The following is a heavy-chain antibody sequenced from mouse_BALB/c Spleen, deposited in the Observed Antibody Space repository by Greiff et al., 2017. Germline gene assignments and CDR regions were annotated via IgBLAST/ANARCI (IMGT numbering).Heavy chain of an antibody. V-gene: IGHV7-3*02. CDR3: ARDMRWDGYFDY. D-gene: IGHD4-1*01. Sequence: EVMLVESGGGLVQPGGSLRLSCATSGFTFTDYYMSWVRQPPGKALEWLGFIRNKANGYTTEYSASVKGRFTISRDNSQSILYLQMNTLRAEDSATYYCARDMRWDGYFDYWGQGTTLTVSS. CDR2: IRNKANGYTT. J-gene: IGHJ2*01. CDR1: GFTFTDYY.